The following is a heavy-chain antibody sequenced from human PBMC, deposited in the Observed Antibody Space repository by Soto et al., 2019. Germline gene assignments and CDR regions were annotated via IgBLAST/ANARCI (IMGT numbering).Heavy chain of an antibody. Sequence: VGSLRLSCAASGFTFSSYSMNWVRQAPGKGLEWVSSISSSSSYTYYADSVKGRFTISRDNAKNSLYLQMNSLRAEDTAVYYCARDRLYLDTAMVFDYWGQGTLVTVSS. J-gene: IGHJ4*02. CDR2: ISSSSSYT. CDR1: GFTFSSYS. D-gene: IGHD5-18*01. CDR3: ARDRLYLDTAMVFDY. V-gene: IGHV3-21*01.